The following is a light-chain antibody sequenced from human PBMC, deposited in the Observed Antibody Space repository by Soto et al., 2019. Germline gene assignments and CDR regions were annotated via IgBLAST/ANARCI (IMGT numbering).Light chain of an antibody. J-gene: IGKJ2*01. Sequence: EIVMTQSPGTLSVSPGERATLSCRARQSVSSNLAWYQQKPGQAPRLLIYGASTRATGIPARFSGSGYGTEFTLTIGSLQSEDFAVYSCQQYHDWPYTFGQGTKLEIK. CDR3: QQYHDWPYT. CDR2: GAS. CDR1: QSVSSN. V-gene: IGKV3-15*01.